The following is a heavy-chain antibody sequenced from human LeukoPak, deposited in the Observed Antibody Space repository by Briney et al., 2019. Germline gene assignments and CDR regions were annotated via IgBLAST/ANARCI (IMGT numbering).Heavy chain of an antibody. D-gene: IGHD3-22*01. CDR1: GYTFTSYD. J-gene: IGHJ4*02. Sequence: ASVKVSCKASGYTFTSYDINWVRQATGQGLEWMGIINPSGGSTSYAQKFQGRVTMTRDTSTSTVYMELSSLRSEDTAVYYCASERDYYDSSGYYYDYFDYWGQGTLVTVSS. V-gene: IGHV1-46*01. CDR2: INPSGGST. CDR3: ASERDYYDSSGYYYDYFDY.